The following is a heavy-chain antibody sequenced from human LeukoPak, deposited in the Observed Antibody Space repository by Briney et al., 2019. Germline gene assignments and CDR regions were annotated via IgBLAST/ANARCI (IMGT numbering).Heavy chain of an antibody. J-gene: IGHJ4*02. CDR2: ISYDGNNK. V-gene: IGHV3-30*18. CDR1: GFIFNSFG. D-gene: IGHD3-22*01. Sequence: GGSLRLSCTASGFIFNSFGMHWVRQAPGKGLEWVAVISYDGNNKHYTDSVEGRFTISRDNSRNTLYLQMNSLRAEDTAVYYCAKEIYIHETYYHDSSGSALDYWGQGTLVTVSS. CDR3: AKEIYIHETYYHDSSGSALDY.